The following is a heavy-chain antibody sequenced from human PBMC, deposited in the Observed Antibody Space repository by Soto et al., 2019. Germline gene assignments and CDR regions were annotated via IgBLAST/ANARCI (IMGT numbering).Heavy chain of an antibody. Sequence: GGSLRLSCAASGFTFSNAWMNWVCQAPGQGLEWVARFKSWGDGGTTDYAAPVKGRFTISRDDSESTLCLQMDSLKIEDIAVFFCTVVFLGVTTTYEFYYWGQGTEVPVSS. D-gene: IGHD5-12*01. CDR3: TVVFLGVTTTYEFYY. J-gene: IGHJ4*02. CDR1: GFTFSNAW. V-gene: IGHV3-15*07. CDR2: FKSWGDGGTT.